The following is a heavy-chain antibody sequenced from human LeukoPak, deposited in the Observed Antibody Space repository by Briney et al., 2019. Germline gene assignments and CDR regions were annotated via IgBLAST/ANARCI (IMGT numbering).Heavy chain of an antibody. J-gene: IGHJ4*02. V-gene: IGHV3-7*01. CDR3: ATNSDYRFDY. CDR2: IKQDGSEK. D-gene: IGHD5-12*01. Sequence: QSGGSLRLSCAASGFTFSRYWMSWVRQVPGKGLEWVANIKQDGSEKNYVDSMKGRLTISRDNAKNSLYLQMNSLRAEDTAVYYCATNSDYRFDYWGQGTLVTVSS. CDR1: GFTFSRYW.